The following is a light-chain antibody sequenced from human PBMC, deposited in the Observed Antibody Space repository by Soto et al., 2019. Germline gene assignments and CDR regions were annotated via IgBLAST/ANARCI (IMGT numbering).Light chain of an antibody. J-gene: IGKJ3*01. CDR1: QSVGSD. CDR3: QQRSSWPFT. CDR2: GAS. V-gene: IGKV3-11*01. Sequence: DIVFTQSPSTVSVSPGERATLYCRASQSVGSDLAWYQQKPGQAPRLLIYGASSRATGIPDRFSGSGSGTDFTLTISSLEPEDFAVYYCQQRSSWPFTFGPGTKVDI.